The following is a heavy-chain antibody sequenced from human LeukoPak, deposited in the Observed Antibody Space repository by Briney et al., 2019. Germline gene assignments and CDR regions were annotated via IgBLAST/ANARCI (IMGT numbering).Heavy chain of an antibody. D-gene: IGHD2-15*01. CDR3: TRGLRLGYCSGGSCYYWFDP. CDR1: GGSFSGYY. CDR2: INHSGST. V-gene: IGHV4-34*01. Sequence: TSETLSLTCAVYGGSFSGYYWSWIRQPPGKGLEWIGDINHSGSTNYNPSLQSRVTISADTSKNQFSLNLRSVIAADTAVYYCTRGLRLGYCSGGSCYYWFDPWGQGTRVTVSS. J-gene: IGHJ5*02.